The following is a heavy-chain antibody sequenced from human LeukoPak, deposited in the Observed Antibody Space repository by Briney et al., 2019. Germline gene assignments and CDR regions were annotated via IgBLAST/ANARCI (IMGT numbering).Heavy chain of an antibody. CDR1: GDSISNYY. CDR2: MYNRGST. CDR3: ARAEKAVTGTLDS. Sequence: PSETLSLTCTVSGDSISNYYWSWIRQSPGKELEWIGYMYNRGSTIYNPSLKSRVTISTDTSKNQFSLRLTSVTAADTAVYYCARAEKAVTGTLDSWGQATLITVSP. V-gene: IGHV4-59*01. J-gene: IGHJ4*02. D-gene: IGHD6-19*01.